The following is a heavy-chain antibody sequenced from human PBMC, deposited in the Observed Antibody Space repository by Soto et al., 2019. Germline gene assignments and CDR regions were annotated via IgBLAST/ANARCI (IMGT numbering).Heavy chain of an antibody. D-gene: IGHD2-15*01. CDR3: ARDWFCSGGSCYNCFDP. V-gene: IGHV1-18*01. CDR2: ISAYNDNA. CDR1: GYTFTNYG. Sequence: QVQLVQSGAEVKKPGASVKVSCKASGYTFTNYGISWVRQAPGQGLEWMGWISAYNDNANYAQKFQDRVTMTTDTATTPAYLELRSLRSDDTAVYYCARDWFCSGGSCYNCFDPWGQGTLVTVSS. J-gene: IGHJ5*02.